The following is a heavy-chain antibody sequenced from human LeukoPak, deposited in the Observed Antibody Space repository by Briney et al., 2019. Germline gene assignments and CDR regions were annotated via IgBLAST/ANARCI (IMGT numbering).Heavy chain of an antibody. CDR1: GASVGSAGHY. Sequence: SETLSLTCTVSGASVGSAGHYWSWIRQPPGGGLEWIGYIYYISNTNYNPSLKSRVTMSVDPSKNQFSLKLNSVTAADTAVYYCARTQSQSGSYRYYFGYWGQGTLVTVSS. V-gene: IGHV4-61*08. D-gene: IGHD1-26*01. J-gene: IGHJ4*02. CDR2: IYYISNT. CDR3: ARTQSQSGSYRYYFGY.